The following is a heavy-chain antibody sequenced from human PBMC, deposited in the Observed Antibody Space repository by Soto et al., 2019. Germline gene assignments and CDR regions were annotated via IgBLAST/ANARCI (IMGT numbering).Heavy chain of an antibody. J-gene: IGHJ5*02. CDR3: ARDGGSNYGANWFDP. CDR2: IYYSGST. Sequence: QVQLQESGPGLVKPSQTLSLTCTVSGGSISSGGYYWSWIRQHPGKGLEWIGYIYYSGSTYYNPSLKSRVTIXXDXSXXQFSLKLSSVTAADTAVYYCARDGGSNYGANWFDPWGQGTLVTVSS. D-gene: IGHD4-4*01. V-gene: IGHV4-31*03. CDR1: GGSISSGGYY.